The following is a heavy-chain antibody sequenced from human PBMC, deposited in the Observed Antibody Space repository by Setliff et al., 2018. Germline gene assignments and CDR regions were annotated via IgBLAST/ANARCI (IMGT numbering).Heavy chain of an antibody. CDR2: INHSGST. CDR3: ARGRNIKLRLLDS. D-gene: IGHD1-20*01. Sequence: KPSETLSLTCAASGGTFSYYYWTWIRQPPGKGLEWIGEINHSGSTSYNPSLESRVTISIDTSKNQFSLNLRYVTAADTGLYYCARGRNIKLRLLDSWGRGTLVTVSS. J-gene: IGHJ4*02. V-gene: IGHV4-34*01. CDR1: GGTFSYYY.